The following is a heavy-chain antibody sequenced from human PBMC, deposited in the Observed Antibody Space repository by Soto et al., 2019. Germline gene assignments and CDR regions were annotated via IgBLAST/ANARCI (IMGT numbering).Heavy chain of an antibody. D-gene: IGHD2-15*01. CDR2: IYDSGVT. CDR1: GAIVTSGENY. CDR3: VRDLAHCYTGNV. V-gene: IGHV4-30-4*08. J-gene: IGHJ3*01. Sequence: QVQLQESGPGLVKPSQTLSLACSVSGAIVTSGENYWSWVRQPPGKGLEWLGYIYDSGVTSYTPALKRRVTLALDRPNHQGSLKVRSVTAADTAVYFCVRDLAHCYTGNVWGHGTLVTVSS.